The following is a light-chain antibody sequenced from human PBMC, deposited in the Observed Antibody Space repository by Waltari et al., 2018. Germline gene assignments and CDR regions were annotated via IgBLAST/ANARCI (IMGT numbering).Light chain of an antibody. Sequence: DIQMTQSPSTLSASVGDRVTITCRASQSSSNLLAWYQKKSGQGPKLRIYKASSLEIVVQTRVSGSGSGTEFTLTISSLQPDDFATYYCQQYNSFSRTFGQGTKVEIK. V-gene: IGKV1-5*03. CDR2: KAS. CDR1: QSSSNL. J-gene: IGKJ1*01. CDR3: QQYNSFSRT.